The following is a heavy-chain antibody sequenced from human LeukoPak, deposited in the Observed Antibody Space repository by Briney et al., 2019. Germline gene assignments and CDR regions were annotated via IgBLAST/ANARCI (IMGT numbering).Heavy chain of an antibody. CDR2: IYYSGST. CDR3: ARGHDYVWGSYRFPYYFDY. J-gene: IGHJ4*02. V-gene: IGHV4-59*01. D-gene: IGHD3-16*02. CDR1: GVSISSYY. Sequence: SETLSLTCTVSGVSISSYYRSWIRQPPGKGLEWIGYIYYSGSTNYNPSLKSRVTISVDTSKNQFALKLSSVTAADTAVYYCARGHDYVWGSYRFPYYFDYWGQGTLVTVSS.